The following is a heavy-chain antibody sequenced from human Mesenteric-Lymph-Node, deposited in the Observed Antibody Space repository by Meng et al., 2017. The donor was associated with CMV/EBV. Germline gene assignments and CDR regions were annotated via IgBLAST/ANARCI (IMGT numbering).Heavy chain of an antibody. CDR1: GGSVSSGSYY. CDR3: ARGSESASFDY. V-gene: IGHV4-61*01. CDR2: IYYSGST. J-gene: IGHJ4*02. Sequence: CTVSGGSVSSGSYYLSWIRQPPGKGLEWIGYIYYSGSTNYNPSLKSRVTISVDTSKNQFSLKLSSVTAADTAVYYCARGSESASFDYWGQGTLVTVSS.